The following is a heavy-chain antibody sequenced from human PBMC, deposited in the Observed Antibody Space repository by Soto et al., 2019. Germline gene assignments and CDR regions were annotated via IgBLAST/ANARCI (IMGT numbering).Heavy chain of an antibody. V-gene: IGHV4-31*03. CDR2: IYYSGST. D-gene: IGHD2-21*02. CDR1: GGSISSGGYY. Sequence: QVQLQESGPGLVKPSQTLSLTCTVSGGSISSGGYYWSWIRQHPGKGLEWIGYIYYSGSTYYNPSLTRRVTIAVDTSKNQFSLKLSSVTAADTAVYYCARVCGGDCHYGMDVWGQGTTVTVSS. J-gene: IGHJ6*02. CDR3: ARVCGGDCHYGMDV.